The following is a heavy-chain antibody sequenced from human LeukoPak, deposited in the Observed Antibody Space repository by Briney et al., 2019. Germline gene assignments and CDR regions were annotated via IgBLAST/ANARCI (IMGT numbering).Heavy chain of an antibody. CDR1: GGTYSSYA. CDR2: IILILSIA. J-gene: IGHJ4*02. V-gene: IGHV1-69*04. CDR3: ATDYYDSSGYPPPYDY. Sequence: SVKVSCKASGGTYSSYAISWVRQAPGQGLEWMGRIILILSIANYAQKFQGRVTITADKSTSTAYMELSSLRSEDTAVYYCATDYYDSSGYPPPYDYWGQGTLVTVSS. D-gene: IGHD3-22*01.